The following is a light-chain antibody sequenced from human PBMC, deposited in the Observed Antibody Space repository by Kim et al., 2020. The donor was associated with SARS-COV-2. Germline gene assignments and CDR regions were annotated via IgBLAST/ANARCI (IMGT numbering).Light chain of an antibody. CDR3: EAWEDSLNGPV. Sequence: GKRGTLTCSGGRSNVGRYYVYWFQHLPGTAPKLLIERNDQRPSGVPARFSGSKSGTSASLAISGLQSEDDAVYYCEAWEDSLNGPVFGGGTQLTVL. V-gene: IGLV1-44*01. CDR2: RND. CDR1: RSNVGRYY. J-gene: IGLJ3*02.